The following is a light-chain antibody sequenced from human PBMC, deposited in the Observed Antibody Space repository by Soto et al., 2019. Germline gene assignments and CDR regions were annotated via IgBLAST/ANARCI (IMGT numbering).Light chain of an antibody. CDR3: QSYDSSLSGWV. V-gene: IGLV1-40*01. CDR2: GNN. J-gene: IGLJ3*02. Sequence: QYVLTQPPSVSGAPGQKVTISCTRSSSNIGAAYDVHWYQHLPGTAPKLLIYGNNNRPSGVPDRFSGSKSGTSASLAITGLQAEDEADYYCQSYDSSLSGWVFGGGTKLTVL. CDR1: SSNIGAAYD.